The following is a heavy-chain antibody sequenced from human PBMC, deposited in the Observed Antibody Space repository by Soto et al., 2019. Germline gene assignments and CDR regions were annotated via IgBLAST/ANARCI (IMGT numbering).Heavy chain of an antibody. D-gene: IGHD3-10*01. V-gene: IGHV1-69*01. Sequence: QVQLVQSGAEVKKPGSSVKVSCKASGGTFSSYAISWVRQAPGQGLEWMGGIIPIFGTANYAQKFQGRVTITADESTRTAYMELSSLRSEDTAVYYCARASGVGYYGSGSYYNRNNWFDPWGQGTLVTVSS. CDR2: IIPIFGTA. CDR3: ARASGVGYYGSGSYYNRNNWFDP. J-gene: IGHJ5*02. CDR1: GGTFSSYA.